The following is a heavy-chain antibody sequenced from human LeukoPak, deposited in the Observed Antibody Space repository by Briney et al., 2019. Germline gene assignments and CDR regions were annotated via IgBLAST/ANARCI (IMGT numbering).Heavy chain of an antibody. V-gene: IGHV4-34*01. CDR3: ARALAVGATNLDY. D-gene: IGHD1-26*01. CDR2: IKHSGST. Sequence: PSETLSLTCAVYGGSFSGYYWSWIRQPPGKGLEWIGEIKHSGSTNYNPSLKSRVTISVDTSKNQFSLKLSSVTAADTAVYYCARALAVGATNLDYWGQEPWSPSPQ. J-gene: IGHJ4*01. CDR1: GGSFSGYY.